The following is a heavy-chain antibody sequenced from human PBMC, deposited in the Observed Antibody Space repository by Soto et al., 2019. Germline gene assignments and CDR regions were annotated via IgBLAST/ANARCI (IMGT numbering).Heavy chain of an antibody. CDR1: GDSVSSNSAA. CDR3: ARVDCSGGSCYSSWFDP. D-gene: IGHD2-15*01. CDR2: TYYRSKWYN. V-gene: IGHV6-1*01. Sequence: HSQTLSLTCAISGDSVSSNSAAWNWIRQSPSRGLEWLGRTYYRSKWYNDYAVSVKSRITINPDTSKNQFSLQLNSVTPEDTAVYYCARVDCSGGSCYSSWFDPWGQGTLVTVSS. J-gene: IGHJ5*02.